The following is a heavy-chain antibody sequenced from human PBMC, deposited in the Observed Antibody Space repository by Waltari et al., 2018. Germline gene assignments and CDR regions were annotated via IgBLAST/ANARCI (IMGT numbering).Heavy chain of an antibody. D-gene: IGHD5-18*01. J-gene: IGHJ4*02. CDR2: IIPIFGTA. CDR3: ARGVVDTAMVGGGGYFDY. CDR1: GGTFSSYA. Sequence: QVQLVQSGAEVKKPGSSVKVSCKASGGTFSSYAISWVRQAPGQGLEWMGGIIPIFGTANYAQKVQGRVTITADKSTGTADMELSSLRSEDTAVYYCARGVVDTAMVGGGGYFDYWGQGTLVTVSS. V-gene: IGHV1-69*06.